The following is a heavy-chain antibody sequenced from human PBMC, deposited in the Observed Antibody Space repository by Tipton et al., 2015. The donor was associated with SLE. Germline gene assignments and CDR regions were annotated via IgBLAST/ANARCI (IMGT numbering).Heavy chain of an antibody. CDR2: IYSGGST. V-gene: IGHV3-66*02. J-gene: IGHJ3*02. CDR3: ARDYIRREGAFDI. D-gene: IGHD3-10*01. Sequence: SLRLSCAASGFTVSSNYMSWVRQAPGKGLEWVSVIYSGGSTYYADSVKGRFTISRDNSKNTLYLQMNSLRAEDTAVYYCARDYIRREGAFDIWGQGTMVTVSS. CDR1: GFTVSSNY.